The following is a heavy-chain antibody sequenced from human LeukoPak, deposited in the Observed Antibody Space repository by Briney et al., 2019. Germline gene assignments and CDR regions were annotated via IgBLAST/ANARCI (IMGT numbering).Heavy chain of an antibody. D-gene: IGHD6-19*01. CDR3: ARRFNSVWYFDY. CDR2: IYYSGTT. J-gene: IGHJ4*02. CDR1: GGSISSYY. Sequence: PSETLSLTCTVSGGSISSYYWSWIRQPPGKGLEWIGYIYYSGTTNYNPSLKSRVTISVDTSKNQFSLRLNSVTAADMAVYFCARRFNSVWYFDYWGQGTLVTVSS. V-gene: IGHV4-59*08.